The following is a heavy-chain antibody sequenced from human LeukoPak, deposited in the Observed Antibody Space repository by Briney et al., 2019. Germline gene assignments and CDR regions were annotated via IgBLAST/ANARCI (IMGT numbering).Heavy chain of an antibody. CDR1: GYKFTNSW. CDR2: VYPADSDT. J-gene: IGHJ4*02. V-gene: IGHV5-51*01. CDR3: ARHRTFSDSSDTYFGEFDY. D-gene: IGHD6-19*01. Sequence: GESLKISCKVSGYKFTNSWIGWVRQMPGKGLEWMGMVYPADSDTRYSPSFQGQVTISADKSIATAYLPWDNLQASDTAIYYCARHRTFSDSSDTYFGEFDYWGQGTLVTVSS.